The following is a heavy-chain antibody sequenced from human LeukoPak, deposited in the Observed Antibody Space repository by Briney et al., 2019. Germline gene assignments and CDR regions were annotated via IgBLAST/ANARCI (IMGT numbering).Heavy chain of an antibody. V-gene: IGHV4-34*01. Sequence: PSETLSLTCAVYGGSFSGYYWSWIRQPPGKGLEWIGEINHSGSTNYSPSLKSRVTISVDTSKNQFSLKLSSVTAADTAVYYCARDLVRDGYPGAVDYWGQGTLVTVSS. D-gene: IGHD5-24*01. CDR3: ARDLVRDGYPGAVDY. J-gene: IGHJ4*02. CDR1: GGSFSGYY. CDR2: INHSGST.